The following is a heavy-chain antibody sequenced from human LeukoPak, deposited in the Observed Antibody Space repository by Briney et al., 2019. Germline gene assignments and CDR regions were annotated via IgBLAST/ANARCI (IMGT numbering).Heavy chain of an antibody. V-gene: IGHV3-23*01. J-gene: IGHJ6*04. Sequence: GGSLRLSCAASGFTFSSYVMSWVRQASGKGLEWVSAISGSGGSTYSADSVKGRFTISRDNAKNSLYLQMNSLRAEDTAVYYCAGPGITMIGGVWGKGTTVTISS. CDR3: AGPGITMIGGV. CDR1: GFTFSSYV. CDR2: ISGSGGST. D-gene: IGHD3-10*02.